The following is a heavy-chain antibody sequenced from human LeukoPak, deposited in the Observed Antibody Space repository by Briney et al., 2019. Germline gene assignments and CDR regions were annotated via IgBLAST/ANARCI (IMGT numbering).Heavy chain of an antibody. Sequence: PGRSLRLSCAASGFTFSSYGMHWVRQAPGKGLEWVAVIWYDGSNKYYADSVKGRFTISRDNSKNTLYLQMNSLRAEDTAVYYCARVGSSWLYYFDYWGQGTLVTVSS. V-gene: IGHV3-33*01. CDR2: IWYDGSNK. CDR1: GFTFSSYG. J-gene: IGHJ4*02. CDR3: ARVGSSWLYYFDY. D-gene: IGHD6-13*01.